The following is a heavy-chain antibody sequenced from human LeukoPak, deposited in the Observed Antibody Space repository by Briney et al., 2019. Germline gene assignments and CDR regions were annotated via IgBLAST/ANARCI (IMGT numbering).Heavy chain of an antibody. V-gene: IGHV1-8*01. CDR2: MNPNSGNT. CDR3: ARDLAAAGHDY. CDR1: GYTFTRYD. D-gene: IGHD6-13*01. J-gene: IGHJ4*02. Sequence: ASVRVSCKASGYTFTRYDINWVRQATGQGLEWMGWMNPNSGNTGYAQKFQGRVTMTRNTSISTAYMELSSLRSEDTAVYYCARDLAAAGHDYWGQGTLVTVSS.